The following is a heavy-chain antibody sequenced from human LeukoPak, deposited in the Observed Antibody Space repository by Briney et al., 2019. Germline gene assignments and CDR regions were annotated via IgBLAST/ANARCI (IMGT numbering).Heavy chain of an antibody. Sequence: ASVKVSCKASGYTFTGYYMHWVRQAPGQGLEWMGWINPNSGGTNYAQKFQGRVTMTRDTSISTAYMELSRLRSDDTAVYYCARVNYDILTGYYNPFGYWGQGTLATVSS. J-gene: IGHJ4*02. CDR1: GYTFTGYY. D-gene: IGHD3-9*01. V-gene: IGHV1-2*02. CDR2: INPNSGGT. CDR3: ARVNYDILTGYYNPFGY.